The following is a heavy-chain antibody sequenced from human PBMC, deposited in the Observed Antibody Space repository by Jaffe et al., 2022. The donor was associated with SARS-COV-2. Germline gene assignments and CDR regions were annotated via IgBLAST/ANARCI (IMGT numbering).Heavy chain of an antibody. V-gene: IGHV3-21*01. CDR1: GFTFSSYS. CDR3: ASGLTTVGEGFDY. CDR2: ISSSSSYI. Sequence: EVQLVESGGGLVKPGGSLRLSCAASGFTFSSYSMNWVRQAPGKGLEWVSSISSSSSYIYYADSVKGRFTISRDNAKNSLYLQMNSLRAEDTAVYYCASGLTTVGEGFDYWGQGTLVTVSS. J-gene: IGHJ4*02. D-gene: IGHD4-17*01.